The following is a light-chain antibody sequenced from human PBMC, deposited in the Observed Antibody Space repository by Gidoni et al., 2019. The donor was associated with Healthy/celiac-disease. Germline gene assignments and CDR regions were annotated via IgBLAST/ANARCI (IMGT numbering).Light chain of an antibody. CDR2: DAS. V-gene: IGKV3-11*01. Sequence: EIVLTQSAATLSLSPGERATLSCRASQSVSSYLAWYQQKPGQAPRLLSYDASNRATGIPARFSGSGSGTDFTLTIISLEPEDFAVYYCQQRSNWPRGLTFGGGTKVEIK. CDR3: QQRSNWPRGLT. CDR1: QSVSSY. J-gene: IGKJ4*01.